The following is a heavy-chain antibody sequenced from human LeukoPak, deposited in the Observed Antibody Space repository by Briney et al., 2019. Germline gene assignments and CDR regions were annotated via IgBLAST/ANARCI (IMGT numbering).Heavy chain of an antibody. J-gene: IGHJ6*03. Sequence: PGGSLRLSCAASGFPLSSYAMSWVRQAPGKGLEWVSAISGSGGSTYYADSVKGRFTISRDNSKNTLYLQMNSLRAEDTAVYYCAKVPYNGSGRNYYYYMDVWGKGTTVTISS. V-gene: IGHV3-23*01. CDR1: GFPLSSYA. D-gene: IGHD3-10*01. CDR3: AKVPYNGSGRNYYYYMDV. CDR2: ISGSGGST.